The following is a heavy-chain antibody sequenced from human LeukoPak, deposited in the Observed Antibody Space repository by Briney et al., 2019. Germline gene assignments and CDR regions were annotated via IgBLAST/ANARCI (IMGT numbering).Heavy chain of an antibody. V-gene: IGHV4-39*01. D-gene: IGHD3-22*01. Sequence: PSETQSLTCTVSGSPISSSSYYWGWIRQPPARGLEWFGSIYYSWSTYYNPSLQIRITISLDKSKNQFSLKLSTVTAADTAVYYCASLTYYYDSSGYYSPQYYYYYYYMDVWGKGTTVTVSS. CDR2: IYYSWST. J-gene: IGHJ6*03. CDR3: ASLTYYYDSSGYYSPQYYYYYYYMDV. CDR1: GSPISSSSYY.